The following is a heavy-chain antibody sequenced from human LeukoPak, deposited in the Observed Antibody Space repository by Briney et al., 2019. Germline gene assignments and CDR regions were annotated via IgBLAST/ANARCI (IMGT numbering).Heavy chain of an antibody. Sequence: GGSLRLSCAASGFTLSNYDMHWVRQATGRGLEWVAATNTAGKTYYANSVRGRFTISRENAKKSLYLQMNSLRAEDTAVYYCAREPHTEGFDYWGQGTLVTVSS. V-gene: IGHV3-13*01. CDR2: TNTAGKT. CDR3: AREPHTEGFDY. CDR1: GFTLSNYD. J-gene: IGHJ4*02.